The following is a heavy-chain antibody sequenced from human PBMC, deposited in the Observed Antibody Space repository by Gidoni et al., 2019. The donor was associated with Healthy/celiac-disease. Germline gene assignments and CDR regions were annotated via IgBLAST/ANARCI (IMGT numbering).Heavy chain of an antibody. CDR1: GYTFTSYY. D-gene: IGHD4-17*01. CDR2: INPSGGST. CDR3: ARDIVEPNKFTVTLPFDY. Sequence: QVQLVQSGAEVKKPGASVKVSCKASGYTFTSYYMHWVRQAPGQGLEWMGIINPSGGSTSYAQKFQGRVTMTRDTSTSTVYMELSSLRSEDTAVYYCARDIVEPNKFTVTLPFDYWGQGTLVTVSS. J-gene: IGHJ4*02. V-gene: IGHV1-46*01.